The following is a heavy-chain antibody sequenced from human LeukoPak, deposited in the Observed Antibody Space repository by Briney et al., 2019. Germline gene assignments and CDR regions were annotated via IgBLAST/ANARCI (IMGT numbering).Heavy chain of an antibody. D-gene: IGHD3-10*01. CDR1: GFTFSNSA. V-gene: IGHV3-23*01. CDR2: ISGSGSGGST. J-gene: IGHJ4*02. Sequence: GGSLRLSCAASGFTFSNSAMSWVRQAPGKGLEGVSSISGSGSGGSTYYADSVKGRFTISRDNSKNTLYLQMNSLRAEDTAVYYCAKSAVLWFGQEVYFDYWGQGTLVTVSS. CDR3: AKSAVLWFGQEVYFDY.